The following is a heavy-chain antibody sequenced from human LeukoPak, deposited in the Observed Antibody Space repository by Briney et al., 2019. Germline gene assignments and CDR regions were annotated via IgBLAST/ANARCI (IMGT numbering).Heavy chain of an antibody. V-gene: IGHV4-4*07. CDR2: IFASGST. CDR3: ARGWAPRGEKSSFAS. CDR1: GASINSDY. J-gene: IGHJ4*02. Sequence: PSETLSLTCTVSGASINSDYWTWDRQVAGKGLEWIGRIFASGSTNYNPYLRSRITMSVDTSKNQFSLDLSSVTAADTGVYYCARGWAPRGEKSSFASWGQGTLVTVSS. D-gene: IGHD3-10*01.